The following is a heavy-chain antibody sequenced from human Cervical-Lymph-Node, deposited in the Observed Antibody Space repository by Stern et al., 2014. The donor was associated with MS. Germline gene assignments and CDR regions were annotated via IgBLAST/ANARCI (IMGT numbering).Heavy chain of an antibody. Sequence: QVQLGQSGTEVKKPGASVKVSCKSSGYTFSTYGISWVRQAPGQGLEWMGWISGYNDNTNYVEKFQGRVTMTKDTSTSTAYMELRSLTSDDTAVYYCARDPRIAVAGTGGGFDPWGQGTLVTVS. J-gene: IGHJ5*02. CDR3: ARDPRIAVAGTGGGFDP. V-gene: IGHV1-18*01. CDR1: GYTFSTYG. D-gene: IGHD6-19*01. CDR2: ISGYNDNT.